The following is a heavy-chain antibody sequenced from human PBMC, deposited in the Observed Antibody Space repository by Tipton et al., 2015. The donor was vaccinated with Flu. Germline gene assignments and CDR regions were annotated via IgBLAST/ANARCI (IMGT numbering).Heavy chain of an antibody. J-gene: IGHJ4*02. CDR1: GFTFDDYA. D-gene: IGHD6-13*01. V-gene: IGHV3-9*01. CDR3: AKDVESGIAAAGPDY. CDR2: ISWNSGSI. Sequence: SLRLSCAASGFTFDDYAMHWVRQAPGKGLEWVSGISWNSGSIGYADSVKGRFTISRDNAKNSLYLQMNSLRAEDTALYYCAKDVESGIAAAGPDYWGQGTLVTVSS.